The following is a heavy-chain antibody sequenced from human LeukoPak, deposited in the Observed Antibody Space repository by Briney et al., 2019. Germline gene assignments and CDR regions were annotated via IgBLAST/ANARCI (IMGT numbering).Heavy chain of an antibody. V-gene: IGHV4-59*01. CDR1: GGSISSYY. D-gene: IGHD1-26*01. Sequence: SETLSLTCTVSGGSISSYYWSWIRQPPGKGLEWIGYIYYSGSTNYNPSLKSRVTISVDTSKNQFSLKLSSVTAADTAVYYCASVGAGNWFDPWAREPWSPSPQ. CDR3: ASVGAGNWFDP. CDR2: IYYSGST. J-gene: IGHJ5*02.